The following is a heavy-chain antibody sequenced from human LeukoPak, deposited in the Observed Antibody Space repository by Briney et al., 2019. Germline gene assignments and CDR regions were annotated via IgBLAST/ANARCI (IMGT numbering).Heavy chain of an antibody. J-gene: IGHJ5*02. D-gene: IGHD3-10*01. V-gene: IGHV4-59*01. CDR1: GGSISSYY. Sequence: ETLSLTCTVSGGSISSYYWSWIRQPPGKGLEWIGYIYYSGSTNYNPSLKSRVTISVDTSKNQFSLKLSSVTAADTAVYYCARDFRRDLGWFDPWGQGTLVTVSS. CDR2: IYYSGST. CDR3: ARDFRRDLGWFDP.